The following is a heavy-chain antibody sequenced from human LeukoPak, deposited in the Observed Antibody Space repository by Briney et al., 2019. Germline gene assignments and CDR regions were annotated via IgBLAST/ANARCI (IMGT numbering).Heavy chain of an antibody. CDR2: INPNSGGT. CDR1: GYTFTGYY. V-gene: IGHV1-2*02. Sequence: ASVKVSCKASGYTFTGYYMHWVRQAPGQGLEWMGWINPNSGGTNYAQKFQGRVTMTRDTSISTAYMELSRLRSDDTAVYYCARGVGPIPKTGTTSNWFDPWGQGTLVTVSS. CDR3: ARGVGPIPKTGTTSNWFDP. D-gene: IGHD1-1*01. J-gene: IGHJ5*02.